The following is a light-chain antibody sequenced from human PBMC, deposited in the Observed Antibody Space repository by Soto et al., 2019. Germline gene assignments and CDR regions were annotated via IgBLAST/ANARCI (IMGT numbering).Light chain of an antibody. Sequence: EIVLTQSPGTLSLSPGERDTFSCRASQSVSSYLAWYQQKPGQAPRLLIYDASNRATGIPARFSGSGSGTDLTLTISSPESEDFAVYYCQQRSNWPLTFGGGTKVEIK. CDR2: DAS. CDR3: QQRSNWPLT. V-gene: IGKV3-11*01. CDR1: QSVSSY. J-gene: IGKJ4*01.